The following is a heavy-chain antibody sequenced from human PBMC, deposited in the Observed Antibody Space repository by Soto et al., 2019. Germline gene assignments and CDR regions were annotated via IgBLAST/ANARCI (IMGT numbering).Heavy chain of an antibody. Sequence: QVQLVQSGAEVKKPGSSVKVSCKASGGTFSSYAISWVRQAPGQGLEWMGGIIPIFGTANYAQKIQGRVTITAAESTSTDYMELSSLRSEDTAVYYCARSRSYYDSSGYYCGAMRAFDIWGQGTMVTVSS. J-gene: IGHJ3*02. CDR3: ARSRSYYDSSGYYCGAMRAFDI. V-gene: IGHV1-69*01. CDR2: IIPIFGTA. CDR1: GGTFSSYA. D-gene: IGHD3-22*01.